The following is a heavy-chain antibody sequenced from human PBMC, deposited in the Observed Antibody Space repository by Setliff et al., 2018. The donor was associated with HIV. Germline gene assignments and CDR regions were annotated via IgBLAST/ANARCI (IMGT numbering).Heavy chain of an antibody. V-gene: IGHV4-61*09. CDR1: GGSISSDNYY. CDR2: IYTNGYT. Sequence: SETLSLTCTVSGGSISSDNYYWAWIRQSAGKGLEWIGHIYTNGYTNYNPSLKSRVTISFDTSQNQFSLKLSSVTAADTAVFYCARAPPGIQNDAFDIWGQGAMVTVSS. J-gene: IGHJ3*02. CDR3: ARAPPGIQNDAFDI.